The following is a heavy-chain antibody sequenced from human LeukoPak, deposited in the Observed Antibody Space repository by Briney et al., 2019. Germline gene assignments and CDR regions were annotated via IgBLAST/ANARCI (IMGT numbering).Heavy chain of an antibody. CDR3: ARCPEYSSGWPFDY. V-gene: IGHV4-59*01. J-gene: IGHJ4*02. CDR2: IYYSGST. Sequence: PSETLSLTCTVSGGSISSYYWSWIRQPPGKGLEWIGYIYYSGSTNYNPSLKSRVTISVDTSKNQFSLKLSSVTAADTAVYYCARCPEYSSGWPFDYWGQGTLVTVSS. CDR1: GGSISSYY. D-gene: IGHD6-19*01.